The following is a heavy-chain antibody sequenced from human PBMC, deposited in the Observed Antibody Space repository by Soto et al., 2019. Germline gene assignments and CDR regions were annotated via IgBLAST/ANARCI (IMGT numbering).Heavy chain of an antibody. CDR2: INHSGST. J-gene: IGHJ6*02. CDR3: ARVSYDFWSGYSHYGMDV. CDR1: GGSFSGYY. V-gene: IGHV4-34*01. Sequence: SETLSLTCAVYGGSFSGYYWSWIRQPPGKGLEWIGEINHSGSTNYNPSLKSRVTISVDTSKNQFSLKLSSVTAADTAVYYCARVSYDFWSGYSHYGMDVWGQGTTVTVSS. D-gene: IGHD3-3*01.